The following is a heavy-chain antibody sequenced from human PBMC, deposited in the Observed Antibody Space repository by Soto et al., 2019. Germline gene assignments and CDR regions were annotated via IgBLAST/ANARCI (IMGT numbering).Heavy chain of an antibody. CDR2: ISTRGSAV. V-gene: IGHV3-11*01. CDR3: ARDKGFSSTWYDY. CDR1: GFTFSDYY. J-gene: IGHJ4*02. D-gene: IGHD6-13*01. Sequence: QVQLVESGGGLVKPGGSLRLSCAASGFTFSDYYMTWIRQAPGKGLEWVSYISTRGSAVYYADSVKGRFTISRDNDKNSLYLQMNSLRAEDTAVYYCARDKGFSSTWYDYWGQGTLVTVSS.